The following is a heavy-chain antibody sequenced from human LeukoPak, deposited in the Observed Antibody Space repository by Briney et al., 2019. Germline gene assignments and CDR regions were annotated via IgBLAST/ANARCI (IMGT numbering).Heavy chain of an antibody. Sequence: SETLSLTCTVAGGSISSYYWSWIRQPRGKGLEWIGYIYYSGSTKYNPSLKSRVTISVDTSKNQLSLKLSSVTAADTAVYYCARAKRYFDWLSHFDYWGQGTLVTVSS. J-gene: IGHJ4*02. V-gene: IGHV4-59*01. CDR3: ARAKRYFDWLSHFDY. CDR1: GGSISSYY. D-gene: IGHD3-9*01. CDR2: IYYSGST.